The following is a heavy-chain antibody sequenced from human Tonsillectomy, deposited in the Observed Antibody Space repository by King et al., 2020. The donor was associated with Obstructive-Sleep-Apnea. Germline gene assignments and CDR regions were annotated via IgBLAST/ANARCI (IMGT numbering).Heavy chain of an antibody. CDR2: LSGSDGST. CDR3: AKVSRDGGIVEVPTAKEYYYYYYDLDV. J-gene: IGHJ6*02. Sequence: VQLVESGGGLVQPGGSLRLSCAVSGFTFRSYAMNWVRQAPGKGLEWVSTLSGSDGSTYYADSVKGRFTISRDNSKNTLYLQMNSLRVEDTAEYYGAKVSRDGGIVEVPTAKEYYYYYYDLDVWGQGTTVTVSS. CDR1: GFTFRSYA. V-gene: IGHV3-23*04. D-gene: IGHD2-2*01.